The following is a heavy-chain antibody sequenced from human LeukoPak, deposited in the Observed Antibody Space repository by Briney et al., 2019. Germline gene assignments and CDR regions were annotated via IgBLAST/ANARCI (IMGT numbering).Heavy chain of an antibody. CDR1: GFTFSNYA. CDR2: ISGSTGST. D-gene: IGHD2-2*01. Sequence: PGGSLRLSCAASGFTFSNYAMNWVCQAPGKGLEWVSLISGSTGSTYYADSVKGRFSISRDNSKNTVYLQMNSLRAEDTAVYYCAKAVGSNRDYWGQGTRVTVSS. CDR3: AKAVGSNRDY. V-gene: IGHV3-23*01. J-gene: IGHJ4*02.